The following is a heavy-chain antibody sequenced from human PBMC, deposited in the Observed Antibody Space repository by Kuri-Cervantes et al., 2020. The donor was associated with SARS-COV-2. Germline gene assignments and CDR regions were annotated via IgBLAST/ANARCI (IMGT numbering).Heavy chain of an antibody. V-gene: IGHV4-39*01. J-gene: IGHJ4*02. CDR3: ARRGAVAGTVPFFDY. Sequence: GSLRLSCTVSGGSISSSSYYWGWIRQPPGKGLEWIGSIYYSGSTYYNPSLKSRVTISVDTSKNQFSLKLSSVTAADTAVYYCARRGAVAGTVPFFDYWGQGTLGTVSS. D-gene: IGHD6-19*01. CDR1: GGSISSSSYY. CDR2: IYYSGST.